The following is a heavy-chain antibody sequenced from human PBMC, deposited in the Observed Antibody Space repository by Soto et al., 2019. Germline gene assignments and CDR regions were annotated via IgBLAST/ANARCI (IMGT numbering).Heavy chain of an antibody. D-gene: IGHD3-16*01. CDR3: AASGGPGDSLDV. Sequence: QVQLVQSGAEVKKPGASVKVSCKASGDSFANYYIHWVRQAPERGLEWMGWINPNSGGTKFAQKFQDWVTMTWDTSISTGYMELRRLKSDDTASYYCAASGGPGDSLDVWGQGTVVTVSS. V-gene: IGHV1-2*04. J-gene: IGHJ3*01. CDR2: INPNSGGT. CDR1: GDSFANYY.